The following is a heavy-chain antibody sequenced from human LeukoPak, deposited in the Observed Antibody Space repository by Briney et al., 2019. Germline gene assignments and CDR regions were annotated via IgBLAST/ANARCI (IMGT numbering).Heavy chain of an antibody. V-gene: IGHV4-31*03. CDR3: ARGSYSGIYYWFDP. CDR1: GGSISSGGYY. J-gene: IGHJ5*02. Sequence: SETLSLTCTVSGGSISSGGYYRSWIRQHPGKGLEWIGYIYYSGSTYYNPSLKSRVTISVDTSKNQFSLKLSSVTAADTAVYYCARGSYSGIYYWFDPWGQGTLVTVSS. CDR2: IYYSGST. D-gene: IGHD1-26*01.